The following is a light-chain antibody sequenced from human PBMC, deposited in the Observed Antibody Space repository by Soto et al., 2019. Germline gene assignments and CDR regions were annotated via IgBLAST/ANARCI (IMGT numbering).Light chain of an antibody. V-gene: IGKV1-39*01. Sequence: DIPLTQSPSTLSASVGDRVSITCRASQRIATWLAWYQHQPGSAPKLLIYGASTLQSGAPSRFSGSGSGADFTLTISSLQPEDFATYYCQQSYSTPLFGQGRRLAIK. CDR3: QQSYSTPL. CDR2: GAS. J-gene: IGKJ5*01. CDR1: QRIATW.